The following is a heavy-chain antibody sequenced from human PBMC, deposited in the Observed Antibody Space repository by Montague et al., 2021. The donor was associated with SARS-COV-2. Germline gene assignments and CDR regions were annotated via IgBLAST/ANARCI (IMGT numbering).Heavy chain of an antibody. CDR1: GFSLSTSGVG. CDR2: IYWAADK. Sequence: PALVKPTQTLTLTCTFSGFSLSTSGVGVGWFRQPPGKALEWLALIYWAADKRYSPSLKSRLTITNDTSKNQSVLTMTNMDPVDTATYYCAHSPPYYDFWSGYTALYNWFDPWGQGTLVTASS. D-gene: IGHD3-3*01. V-gene: IGHV2-5*02. CDR3: AHSPPYYDFWSGYTALYNWFDP. J-gene: IGHJ5*02.